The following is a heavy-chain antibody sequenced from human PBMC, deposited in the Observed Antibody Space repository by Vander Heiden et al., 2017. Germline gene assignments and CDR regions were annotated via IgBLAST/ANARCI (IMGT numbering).Heavy chain of an antibody. CDR2: INPSGGST. CDR3: ARDNWKYYYGSGSYYGCFLDY. CDR1: GYTFTSYY. Sequence: QVQLVQSGAEVKKPGASVKVSCKASGYTFTSYYMPWVRQAPGQGLEWMGIINPSGGSTSYAQKFQGRVTMTRDTSTSTVYMELSSLRSEDTAVYYCARDNWKYYYGSGSYYGCFLDYWGQGTLVTVSS. V-gene: IGHV1-46*01. J-gene: IGHJ4*02. D-gene: IGHD3-10*01.